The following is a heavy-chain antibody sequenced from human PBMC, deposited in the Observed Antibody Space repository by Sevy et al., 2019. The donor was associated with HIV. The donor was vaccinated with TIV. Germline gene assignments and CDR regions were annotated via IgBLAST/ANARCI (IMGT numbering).Heavy chain of an antibody. J-gene: IGHJ4*02. CDR3: ARARMIYDYVWGSYPLDY. CDR1: GFTFSSYS. Sequence: GGSLRLSCAASGFTFSSYSMNWVRQAPGKGLEWVSYISSSSSTIYYADPVKGRFTISRENAKNSLYLQMNSMRAEDTAGYYCARARMIYDYVWGSYPLDYWGQGTLVTVSS. V-gene: IGHV3-48*01. CDR2: ISSSSSTI. D-gene: IGHD3-16*02.